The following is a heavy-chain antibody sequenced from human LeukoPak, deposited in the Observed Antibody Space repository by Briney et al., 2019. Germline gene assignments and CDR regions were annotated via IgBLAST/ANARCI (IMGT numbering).Heavy chain of an antibody. J-gene: IGHJ3*01. CDR2: INPSGGST. D-gene: IGHD3-10*01. V-gene: IGHV1-46*01. Sequence: ASVTVRCSAAGYTFIFYNIRWERMAPGQGLEWMGIINPSGGSTRYAQKFQGRVTITRGTSTGIIYLELSSLRSEDTAVYYCAGVLVGDTLVRGGHVALGLGVRGQ. CDR1: GYTFIFYN. CDR3: AGVLVGDTLVRGGHVALGLGV.